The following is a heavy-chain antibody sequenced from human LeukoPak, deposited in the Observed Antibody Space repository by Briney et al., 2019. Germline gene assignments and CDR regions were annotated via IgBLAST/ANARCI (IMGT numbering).Heavy chain of an antibody. CDR3: GRTGANDGFDI. J-gene: IGHJ3*02. V-gene: IGHV1-46*01. CDR2: INPNCGST. CDR1: VYTFTIYY. Sequence: ASVKVSFTSSVYTFTIYYMHWLRQPPGQGLEWMGIINPNCGSTSYAQNSQGRATITRDTSTSTVYMELSGLRSDDTARYYCGRTGANDGFDIWGQGTMVTVSS. D-gene: IGHD3-10*01.